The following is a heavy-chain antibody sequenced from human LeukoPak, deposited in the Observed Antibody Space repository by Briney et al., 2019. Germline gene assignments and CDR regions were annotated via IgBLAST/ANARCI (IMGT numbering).Heavy chain of an antibody. J-gene: IGHJ4*02. CDR1: GFSFSGHW. D-gene: IGHD1-26*01. Sequence: GGSLRLSCAASGFSFSGHWMNWVRQPPGKWLEWVANIKADGSAKYYVDSVKGRFTISRDDAKRTVDLQMDNLRAEETAIYYCAYRHNFEYWGQGALVTVSS. CDR3: AYRHNFEY. CDR2: IKADGSAK. V-gene: IGHV3-7*05.